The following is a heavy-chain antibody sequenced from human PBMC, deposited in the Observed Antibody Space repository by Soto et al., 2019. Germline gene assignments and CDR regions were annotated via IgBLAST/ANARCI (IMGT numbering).Heavy chain of an antibody. Sequence: SETLSLTCTVSGGSISSSSYYWGWSRQPPGKGLEWIGSIYYSGSTYYNPSLKSRVTISVDTSKNQFSLKLSSVIAADTAVYYCARLTPIAARPGWFDPWGQGTLVTVSS. CDR2: IYYSGST. CDR3: ARLTPIAARPGWFDP. V-gene: IGHV4-39*01. J-gene: IGHJ5*02. D-gene: IGHD6-6*01. CDR1: GGSISSSSYY.